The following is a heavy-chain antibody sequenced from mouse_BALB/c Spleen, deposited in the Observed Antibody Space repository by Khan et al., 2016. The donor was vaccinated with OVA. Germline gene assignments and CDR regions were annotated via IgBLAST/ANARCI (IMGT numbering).Heavy chain of an antibody. D-gene: IGHD2-12*01. CDR3: TRHSSFAWFAY. J-gene: IGHJ3*01. V-gene: IGHV1S29*02. CDR2: IDPFSDGS. Sequence: VQLHESGPELIKPGASVKISCKASGYTFTTYYMHWVMQNHGKSLEWIGYIDPFSDGSNYNQKFKGKATLTVDKSSSTAYMDLSNLTSEDSAVSYCTRHSSFAWFAYWGQGTLVTVSA. CDR1: GYTFTTYY.